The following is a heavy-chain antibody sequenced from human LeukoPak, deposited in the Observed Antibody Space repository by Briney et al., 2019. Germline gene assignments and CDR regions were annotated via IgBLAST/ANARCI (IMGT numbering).Heavy chain of an antibody. Sequence: GGSLRLSCAASGFTFSSYSMNWVRQAPGKGLEWVSYISSSSSTIYYADSVKGRFTISRDNAKNSLYLQMNSLRAEDTAVYYCASLPTYYFGSSGYYYVDYWGQGTLVTVSS. J-gene: IGHJ4*02. D-gene: IGHD3-22*01. CDR2: ISSSSSTI. V-gene: IGHV3-48*01. CDR1: GFTFSSYS. CDR3: ASLPTYYFGSSGYYYVDY.